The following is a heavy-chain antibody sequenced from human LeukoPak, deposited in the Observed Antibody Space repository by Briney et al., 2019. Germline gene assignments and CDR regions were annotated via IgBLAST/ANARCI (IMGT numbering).Heavy chain of an antibody. CDR1: GYTFTGYY. D-gene: IGHD3-3*01. CDR3: ARELDYDFWSGYQRVFDY. Sequence: ASVKASCKASGYTFTGYYMQWVRQAPGQGLEWMGWINPNSGGTNYAQKFQGRVTMTRDTSISTAYMELSRLRSDDTAVYYCARELDYDFWSGYQRVFDYWGQGTLVTVSS. V-gene: IGHV1-2*02. J-gene: IGHJ4*02. CDR2: INPNSGGT.